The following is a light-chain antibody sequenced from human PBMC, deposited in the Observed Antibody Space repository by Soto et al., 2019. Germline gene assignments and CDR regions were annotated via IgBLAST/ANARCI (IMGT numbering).Light chain of an antibody. Sequence: EIVMTQSPATLSVSPGERVTLSCRARQSVGSNLAWYQQKPGQAPRLLIYGASSRATGIPDRFSGSGSGTDFTLTISRLEPEDFAVYYCQQYGSSPWTFGQGTRWIS. J-gene: IGKJ1*01. CDR2: GAS. CDR3: QQYGSSPWT. V-gene: IGKV3-20*01. CDR1: QSVGSN.